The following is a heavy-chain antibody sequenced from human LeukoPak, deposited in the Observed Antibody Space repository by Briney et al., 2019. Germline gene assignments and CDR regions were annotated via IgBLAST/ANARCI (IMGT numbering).Heavy chain of an antibody. CDR3: ARRPDDYSNWFDP. CDR1: GCSFTSYW. J-gene: IGHJ5*02. Sequence: KPGESLKISCKGSGCSFTSYWIGWVRQMPGKGLEWMGIIYPGDSDTRYSPSFQGQVTISADKSISTAYLQWSSLKASDTAMYYCARRPDDYSNWFDPWGQGTLVTVSS. V-gene: IGHV5-51*03. D-gene: IGHD4-11*01. CDR2: IYPGDSDT.